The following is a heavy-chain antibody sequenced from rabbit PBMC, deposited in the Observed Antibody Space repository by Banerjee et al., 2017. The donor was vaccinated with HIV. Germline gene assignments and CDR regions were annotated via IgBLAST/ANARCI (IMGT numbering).Heavy chain of an antibody. J-gene: IGHJ4*01. CDR3: ARSDVGSSGYDWDL. CDR2: ITDDGRT. CDR1: GFDISSYH. D-gene: IGHD1-1*01. Sequence: QEQLEESGGDLVKPEGSLTLTCTASGFDISSYHMRWVRQAPGKGLEYIGYITDDGRTYYASWAKGRFTISKTSSTTVTLQMTSLTVADTATYFCARSDVGSSGYDWDLWGQGTLVTVS. V-gene: IGHV1S45*01.